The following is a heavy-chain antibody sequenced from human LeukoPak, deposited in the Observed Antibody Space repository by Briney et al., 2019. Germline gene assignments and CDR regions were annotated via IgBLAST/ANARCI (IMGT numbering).Heavy chain of an antibody. J-gene: IGHJ6*02. Sequence: GASGKVSCKASGYTFTSYSISWVRQAPGQGLEWMGWISADNGNTKYAQKLQGRVTVTTDTSTSTAYMELRSLRSDDTAVYYCAREVDYSTTSCYALGYHGMEVWGQGTTVTVSS. D-gene: IGHD2-2*01. CDR3: AREVDYSTTSCYALGYHGMEV. V-gene: IGHV1-18*01. CDR2: ISADNGNT. CDR1: GYTFTSYS.